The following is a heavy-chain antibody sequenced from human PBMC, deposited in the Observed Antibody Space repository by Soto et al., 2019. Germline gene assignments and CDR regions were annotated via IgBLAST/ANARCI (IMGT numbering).Heavy chain of an antibody. J-gene: IGHJ6*02. V-gene: IGHV4-34*01. Sequence: SETLSLTCAVYGGSFSGYYWSWIRQPPGKGLEWIGEINHSGSTNYNPSLKSRVTISVDTSKNQFSLKLSSVTAADTAVYYCARDRFSAAHYYYYGMDVWGQGTTVTVS. CDR2: INHSGST. D-gene: IGHD2-15*01. CDR1: GGSFSGYY. CDR3: ARDRFSAAHYYYYGMDV.